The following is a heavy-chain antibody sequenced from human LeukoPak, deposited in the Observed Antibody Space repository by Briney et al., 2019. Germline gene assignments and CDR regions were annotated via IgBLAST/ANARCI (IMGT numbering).Heavy chain of an antibody. D-gene: IGHD3-10*01. J-gene: IGHJ4*02. CDR3: ARGLGELYFDY. CDR1: GGSISSYY. V-gene: IGHV4-59*01. CDR2: IYYSGST. Sequence: SETLSLTCTVSGGSISSYYWNRIRQPPGKGLEWIGYIYYSGSTNYNPSLKSRVTISVDPSKNQFSLKLSSVSAADTAVYYCARGLGELYFDYWGQGTLVTVSS.